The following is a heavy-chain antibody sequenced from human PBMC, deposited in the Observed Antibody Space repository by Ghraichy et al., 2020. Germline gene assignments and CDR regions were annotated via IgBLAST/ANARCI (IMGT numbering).Heavy chain of an antibody. CDR3: CGSYGGGGVDY. J-gene: IGHJ4*02. Sequence: GGSRRLSCAASGLTFNTHWMHWVRQVPGKGLVWVARINRDGTRTNYADSVRGRFTISRDNAKNTLYLQMDSLRVEDTAVFYCCGSYGGGGVDYWGQGTLVTVSS. CDR1: GLTFNTHW. CDR2: INRDGTRT. V-gene: IGHV3-74*01. D-gene: IGHD1-26*01.